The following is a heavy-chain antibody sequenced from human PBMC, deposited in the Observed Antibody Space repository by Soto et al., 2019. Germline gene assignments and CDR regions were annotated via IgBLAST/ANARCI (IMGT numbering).Heavy chain of an antibody. Sequence: QVQLVQSGAEVKKPGSSVKVSCKASGGTFSSYAISWVRQAPGQGLEWMGGIIPIFGTANYAQKFQGRVTITADESTSTAYMELSSLRSEDTAVYYCATRKYSSSWYLGDYYGMEVWGQGTTVTVSS. CDR1: GGTFSSYA. J-gene: IGHJ6*02. V-gene: IGHV1-69*01. D-gene: IGHD6-13*01. CDR3: ATRKYSSSWYLGDYYGMEV. CDR2: IIPIFGTA.